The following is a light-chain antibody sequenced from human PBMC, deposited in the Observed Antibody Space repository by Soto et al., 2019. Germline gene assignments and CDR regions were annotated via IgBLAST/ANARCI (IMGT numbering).Light chain of an antibody. CDR3: SSYTSSTTLGV. Sequence: QSALTQPASVSGSPGQSITISCTGTNSDVGGYDYVSWYQQHPGKAPKLMIYEVSHRPSGVSNRFSGSRSGNTASLTISGLQAEDEADYYCSSYTSSTTLGVFGGGPKVTVL. V-gene: IGLV2-14*01. CDR2: EVS. J-gene: IGLJ3*02. CDR1: NSDVGGYDY.